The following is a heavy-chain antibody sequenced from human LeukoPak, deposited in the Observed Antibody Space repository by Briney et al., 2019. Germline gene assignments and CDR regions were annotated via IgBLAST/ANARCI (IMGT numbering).Heavy chain of an antibody. Sequence: QPGGSLRLSCAAFGFTFSDHYMDWVRQALGKGLEWVGRTRNKANSYTTEYAASVKGRFTISRDDSKNSLYLQMNSLKTEDTAVYYCAREFYDSSGYTLDYWGQGTLVTVSS. CDR3: AREFYDSSGYTLDY. D-gene: IGHD3-22*01. V-gene: IGHV3-72*01. J-gene: IGHJ4*02. CDR2: TRNKANSYTT. CDR1: GFTFSDHY.